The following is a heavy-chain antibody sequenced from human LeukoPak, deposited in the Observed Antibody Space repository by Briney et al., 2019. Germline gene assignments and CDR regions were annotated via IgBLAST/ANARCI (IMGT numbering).Heavy chain of an antibody. Sequence: ASVKVSCKASGYTFTGYYIHWVRQAPGQGLEWMGWISAYNGNTNYAQKLQGRVTMTTDTSTSTAYMELRSLRSDDTAVYYCARDNDYYDSSGKGYWGQGTLVTVSS. CDR3: ARDNDYYDSSGKGY. CDR2: ISAYNGNT. J-gene: IGHJ4*02. V-gene: IGHV1-18*04. D-gene: IGHD3-22*01. CDR1: GYTFTGYY.